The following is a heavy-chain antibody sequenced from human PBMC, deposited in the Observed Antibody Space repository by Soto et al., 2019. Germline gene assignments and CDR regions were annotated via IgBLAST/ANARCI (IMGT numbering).Heavy chain of an antibody. V-gene: IGHV1-69*06. J-gene: IGHJ6*02. CDR1: GGTFSNYA. D-gene: IGHD2-2*01. CDR2: IIPIFNTA. CDR3: ARGLVVPAGIRYYYYGMDV. Sequence: QVQLVESGAEVKKPGSSVKVSCKASGGTFSNYAISWVRQAPGQGLEWMGGIIPIFNTANYAQKFQGSVTITADKSTNRAYMELSSLRSEDTAVYSCARGLVVPAGIRYYYYGMDVWGQGTTVTVSS.